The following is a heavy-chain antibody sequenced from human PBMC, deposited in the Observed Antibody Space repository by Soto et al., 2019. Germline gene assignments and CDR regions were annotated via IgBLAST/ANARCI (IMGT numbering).Heavy chain of an antibody. V-gene: IGHV4-4*07. J-gene: IGHJ4*02. CDR3: AREVITFGGVIVLDY. D-gene: IGHD3-16*02. CDR1: GGSISSYY. Sequence: SETLSLTCTFSGGSISSYYWSWIRQPAGKGLEWIGRIYTSGSTNYNPSLKSRVTMSVDTSKNQFSLKLSSVTAADTAVYYCAREVITFGGVIVLDYWGQGTLVTVSS. CDR2: IYTSGST.